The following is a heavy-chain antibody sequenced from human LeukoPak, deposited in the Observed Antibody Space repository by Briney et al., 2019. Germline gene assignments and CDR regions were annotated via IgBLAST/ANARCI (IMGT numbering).Heavy chain of an antibody. V-gene: IGHV4-61*01. J-gene: IGHJ4*02. Sequence: SETLSLTRTVSGGSISSGSYYWRWIRQPPGKGVEWLGYFYYSGSTKYNPSLKSRVTISVDTSKNQFSLKLSSVTAADTAGYYCACSIAAACFPFDYWGQGTLVTVSS. CDR1: GGSISSGSYY. D-gene: IGHD6-13*01. CDR2: FYYSGST. CDR3: ACSIAAACFPFDY.